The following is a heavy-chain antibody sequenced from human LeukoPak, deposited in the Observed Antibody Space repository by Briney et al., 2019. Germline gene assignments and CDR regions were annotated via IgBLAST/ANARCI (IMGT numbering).Heavy chain of an antibody. Sequence: PSQTLSLTCTVSGGSISSGSYYWSWIRQPAGKGLEWIGHIYTSGSTNYNPSLKSRVTISVDTSKNQFSLKLSSVTAADTAVYYCARGCLVDYGGNSDWFDPWGQGTLATVSS. J-gene: IGHJ5*02. D-gene: IGHD4-23*01. CDR3: ARGCLVDYGGNSDWFDP. CDR1: GGSISSGSYY. V-gene: IGHV4-61*09. CDR2: IYTSGST.